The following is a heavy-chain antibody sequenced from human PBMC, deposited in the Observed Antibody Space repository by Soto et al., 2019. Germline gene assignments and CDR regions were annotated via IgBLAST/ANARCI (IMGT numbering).Heavy chain of an antibody. CDR3: AKKEEYDFVWGKFLLD. J-gene: IGHJ4*03. V-gene: IGHV3-23*01. CDR1: GFIFKNYA. CDR2: INARGDDK. D-gene: IGHD3-16*01. Sequence: WGSLRLSCDDSGFIFKNYAMSWVRPAPGKGLEWVSSINARGDDKYYADSVKGWFIIFRDNSKNTLSPQMDSLRVEDTARYYCAKKEEYDFVWGKFLLDWGQGTLVTVSS.